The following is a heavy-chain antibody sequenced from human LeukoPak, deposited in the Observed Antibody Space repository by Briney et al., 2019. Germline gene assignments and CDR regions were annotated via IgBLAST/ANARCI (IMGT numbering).Heavy chain of an antibody. CDR1: GGTFSSYA. CDR2: IIPIFGIA. V-gene: IGHV1-69*04. D-gene: IGHD3-22*01. Sequence: SVKVSCKASGGTFSSYAISWVRQAPGQGLEWMGRIIPIFGIANYAQKFQGRVTITAGKSTSTAYMELSSLRSEDTAVYYCATAGYYDSSGYYYALDYWGQGTLVTVSS. CDR3: ATAGYYDSSGYYYALDY. J-gene: IGHJ4*02.